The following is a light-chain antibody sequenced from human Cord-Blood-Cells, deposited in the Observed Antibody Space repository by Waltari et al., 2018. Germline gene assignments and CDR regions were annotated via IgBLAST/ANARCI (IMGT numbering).Light chain of an antibody. CDR2: EGS. CDR1: SSDVWSYNL. Sequence: QSALTQPASVSGSPGQSITIPCNGTSSDVWSYNLVSWYQQHPGKAPKLMIYEGSKRPSGVSNRFSGSKSGNTASLTISGLQAEDEADYYCCSYAGSSTFVFGTGTKVTVL. J-gene: IGLJ1*01. CDR3: CSYAGSSTFV. V-gene: IGLV2-23*01.